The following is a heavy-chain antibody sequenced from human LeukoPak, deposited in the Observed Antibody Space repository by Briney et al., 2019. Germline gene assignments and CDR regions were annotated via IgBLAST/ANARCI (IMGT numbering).Heavy chain of an antibody. Sequence: GGSLRLSCAASGFTFSSYSMNWARQAPGKGLEWVSSISSSSSYIYYADSVKGRFTISRDNAKNSLYLQMNSLGAEDTAVYYCAREMIVGASIDYWGQGTLVTVSS. CDR3: AREMIVGASIDY. V-gene: IGHV3-21*01. J-gene: IGHJ4*02. CDR2: ISSSSSYI. D-gene: IGHD1-26*01. CDR1: GFTFSSYS.